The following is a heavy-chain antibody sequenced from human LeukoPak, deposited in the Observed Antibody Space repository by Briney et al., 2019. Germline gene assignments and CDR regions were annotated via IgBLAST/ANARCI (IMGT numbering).Heavy chain of an antibody. CDR1: GGSISSGGYY. D-gene: IGHD3-22*01. CDR3: ARWYCYDSSGYSPNYFDY. J-gene: IGHJ4*02. CDR2: IYYSGST. Sequence: SETLSLTCTVSGGSISSGGYYWSWIRQHPGKGLEWIGYIYYSGSTYYNPSLKSRVTISVDTSKNQFSLKLSSVTAADTAVYYCARWYCYDSSGYSPNYFDYWGQGTLVTVSS. V-gene: IGHV4-31*03.